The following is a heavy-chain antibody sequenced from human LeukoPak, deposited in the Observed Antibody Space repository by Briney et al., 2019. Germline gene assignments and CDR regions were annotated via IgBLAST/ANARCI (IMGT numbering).Heavy chain of an antibody. D-gene: IGHD3-22*01. J-gene: IGHJ4*02. CDR1: GYTFTSYY. CDR2: INPSGGST. V-gene: IGHV1-46*01. CDR3: ARSADNYYYDSSGYYSLDY. Sequence: ASVKVSCKASGYTFTSYYMHWVRQAPGQGLEWMGIINPSGGSTSYAQKFQGRVTMTRDTSTSTVYMELSSLRSEDTAVYYCARSADNYYYDSSGYYSLDYWGQGTLVTVSS.